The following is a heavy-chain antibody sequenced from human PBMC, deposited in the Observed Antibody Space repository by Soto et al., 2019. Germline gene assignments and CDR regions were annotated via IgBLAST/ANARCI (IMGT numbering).Heavy chain of an antibody. CDR1: GFTFSSYW. CDR3: ARGAQYHYYMDV. V-gene: IGHV3-74*01. Sequence: EVQLVESGGGLVQPGGSLRLSCAASGFTFSSYWMHWVRQAPGEGLVWVSRIKTDGSTTNYADSVKGRFTISRDNAKNTLYLQMNSLRAEDTAMYYCARGAQYHYYMDVWGKGTTVTVSS. CDR2: IKTDGSTT. J-gene: IGHJ6*03.